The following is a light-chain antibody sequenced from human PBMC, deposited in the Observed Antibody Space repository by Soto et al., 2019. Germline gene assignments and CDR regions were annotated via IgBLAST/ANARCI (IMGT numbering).Light chain of an antibody. Sequence: QSALAQPASVSASPGQSITIPCTVTSSDVGSYNLVSWFQQHPGKVPKLLIYEGTKRPSGLSDRFSGSKSGNTASLTISGLQAEDEADYYCYSYAGENLYVFGTGTKVTVL. J-gene: IGLJ1*01. V-gene: IGLV2-23*01. CDR2: EGT. CDR3: YSYAGENLYV. CDR1: SSDVGSYNL.